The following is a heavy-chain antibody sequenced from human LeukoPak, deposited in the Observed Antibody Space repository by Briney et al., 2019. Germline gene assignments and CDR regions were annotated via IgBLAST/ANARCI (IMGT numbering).Heavy chain of an antibody. CDR2: INPNSGGT. V-gene: IGHV1-2*02. D-gene: IGHD3-10*01. J-gene: IGHJ4*02. Sequence: EASVKVSCKVPGSTLSEFAIHWVRQAPGKGLEWMGWINPNSGGTNYAQKFQGRVTMTRDTSISTAYMELSRLRPDDTAVYYCARDSGERGSGSYLIAYWGQGTLVTVSS. CDR1: GSTLSEFA. CDR3: ARDSGERGSGSYLIAY.